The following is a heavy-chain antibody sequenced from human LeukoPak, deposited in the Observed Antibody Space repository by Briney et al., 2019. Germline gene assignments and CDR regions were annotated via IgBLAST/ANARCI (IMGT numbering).Heavy chain of an antibody. V-gene: IGHV3-48*02. D-gene: IGHD4-17*01. Sequence: GGALRLSCAASGFTLSSYSMNWVRQAPGKGLEWISYINSDVYSNTIYYADTVKGRFTISRDNGKNSLYLQMNSLRDEDTVVYYCARDRDYAFDYWGQGTLVTVSS. CDR2: INSDVYSNTI. CDR3: ARDRDYAFDY. CDR1: GFTLSSYS. J-gene: IGHJ4*02.